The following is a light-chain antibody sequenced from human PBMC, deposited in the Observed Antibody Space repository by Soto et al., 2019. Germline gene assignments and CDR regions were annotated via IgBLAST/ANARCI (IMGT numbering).Light chain of an antibody. V-gene: IGKV3D-15*01. CDR1: QSVGSD. J-gene: IGKJ2*02. CDR3: QQYGSSPPSI. Sequence: EIVMTQSPATLSVSPGERATLSCRASQSVGSDLAWYQQRPGQAPRLLIYSVSTRVTGIPARFSGSGSGTEFTLTISSLQLEDFAVYYCQQYGSSPPSIFGQGTRVEI. CDR2: SVS.